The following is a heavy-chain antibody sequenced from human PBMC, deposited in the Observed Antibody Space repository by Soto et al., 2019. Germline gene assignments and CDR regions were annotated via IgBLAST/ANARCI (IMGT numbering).Heavy chain of an antibody. Sequence: GSLRLSCAASGFSFSDYYMSWIRQAPGKGLEWVSYIFTTGTTMYYADSVKGRFTVSRDNAKNSVFLLLNSLRAEDTAVYYCARDKDWAFDYWGQGTLVTVSS. J-gene: IGHJ4*02. CDR2: IFTTGTTM. CDR1: GFSFSDYY. D-gene: IGHD3-9*01. CDR3: ARDKDWAFDY. V-gene: IGHV3-11*04.